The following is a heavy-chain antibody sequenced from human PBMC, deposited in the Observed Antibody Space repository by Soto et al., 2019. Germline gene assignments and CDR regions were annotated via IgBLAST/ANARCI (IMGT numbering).Heavy chain of an antibody. CDR2: IFHSGTT. V-gene: IGHV4-28*01. Sequence: SDTLSLTCGLSGYSIAEGTGWAWLRQPPGKGLEWIGYIFHSGTTHYNPSLKSRVTMSVDTSKNQFSLRVDSLTAEDTAVYYCARSPYADALDIWGQGTTVTVSS. CDR1: GYSIAEGTG. CDR3: ARSPYADALDI. D-gene: IGHD2-2*01. J-gene: IGHJ3*02.